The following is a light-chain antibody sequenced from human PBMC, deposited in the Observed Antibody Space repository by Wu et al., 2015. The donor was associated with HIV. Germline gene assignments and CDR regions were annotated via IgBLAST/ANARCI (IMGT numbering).Light chain of an antibody. Sequence: PGERATLSCRASQSVSSYLAWYQQKPGQAPRLLISDASYRATGIPARFSGSGSGTDFTLTISSLEPEDFAVYYCQQRSNSWTFGQGTKVEIK. J-gene: IGKJ1*01. V-gene: IGKV3-11*01. CDR1: QSVSSY. CDR2: DAS. CDR3: QQRSNSWT.